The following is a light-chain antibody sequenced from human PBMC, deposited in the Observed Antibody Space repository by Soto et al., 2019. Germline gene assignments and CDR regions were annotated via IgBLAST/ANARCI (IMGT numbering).Light chain of an antibody. V-gene: IGLV8-61*01. Sequence: QAVVTQEPSFSVSPGGTVTLTCGLNSGSVSRSSYPSWYQQTPGQTPRTLIYSTNNRSSGVPDRFSGSILGSKAALTITGAQADDECDYYCVLYLGSGIYVFGTGTKLTVL. CDR3: VLYLGSGIYV. CDR1: SGSVSRSSY. CDR2: STN. J-gene: IGLJ1*01.